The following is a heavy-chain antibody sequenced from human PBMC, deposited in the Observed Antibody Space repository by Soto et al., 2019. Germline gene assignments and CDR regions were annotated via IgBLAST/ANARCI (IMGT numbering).Heavy chain of an antibody. CDR3: ERDVRVVTAFDYYYYGMDV. CDR2: IYYSGST. V-gene: IGHV4-59*01. D-gene: IGHD2-21*02. Sequence: SETLSLTCTVSGGSISSYYWSWIRQPPGKGLECIGYIYYSGSTNYNPSLKSRVTISVDTSKNQFSLKLSSVTAADTAVYYCERDVRVVTAFDYYYYGMDVWGQGTTVTVSS. CDR1: GGSISSYY. J-gene: IGHJ6*02.